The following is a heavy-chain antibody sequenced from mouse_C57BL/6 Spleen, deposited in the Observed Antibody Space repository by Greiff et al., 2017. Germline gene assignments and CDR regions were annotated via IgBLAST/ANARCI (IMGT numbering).Heavy chain of an antibody. D-gene: IGHD1-1*01. Sequence: VQLQQSGAELVRPGASVTLSCTASGYTFTDYEMHWVKQTPVHGLEWIGAIDPETGGTAYNQKFKGKAILTADKSSSTAYMELRSLTSEDSAVYYCTKGGSSYRYFDVWGTGTTVTVSS. CDR2: IDPETGGT. V-gene: IGHV1-15*01. J-gene: IGHJ1*03. CDR1: GYTFTDYE. CDR3: TKGGSSYRYFDV.